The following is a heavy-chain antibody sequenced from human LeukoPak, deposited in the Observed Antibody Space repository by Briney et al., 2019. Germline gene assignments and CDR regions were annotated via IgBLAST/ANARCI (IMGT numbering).Heavy chain of an antibody. CDR1: GFTFSSYA. CDR3: ARGRRGIAVAGTRAFDI. J-gene: IGHJ3*02. D-gene: IGHD6-19*01. Sequence: LRLSCAASGFTFSSYAMSWIRQPPGQGLELIGEINHSGSTNYNPSLKSRVTISVDTSKNQFSLKLSSVTAADTAVYYCARGRRGIAVAGTRAFDIWGQGTMVTVSS. CDR2: INHSGST. V-gene: IGHV4-34*01.